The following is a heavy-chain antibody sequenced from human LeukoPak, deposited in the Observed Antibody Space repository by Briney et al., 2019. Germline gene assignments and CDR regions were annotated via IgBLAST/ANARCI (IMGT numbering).Heavy chain of an antibody. J-gene: IGHJ4*02. Sequence: PSETLSLTCAVYGGSFSGYYWSWIRQPPGKGLEWTGEINHSGSANYNPSLKSRVTISVDTSKNQFSLKLSSVTAADTAVYYCARGPYYYDSSGYAHWGQGTLVTVSS. V-gene: IGHV4-34*01. D-gene: IGHD3-22*01. CDR2: INHSGSA. CDR3: ARGPYYYDSSGYAH. CDR1: GGSFSGYY.